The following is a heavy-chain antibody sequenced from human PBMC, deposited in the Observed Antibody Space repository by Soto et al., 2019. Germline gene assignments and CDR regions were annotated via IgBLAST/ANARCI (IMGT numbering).Heavy chain of an antibody. CDR2: IYYSGST. V-gene: IGHV4-31*03. CDR1: GGSISSGGYY. D-gene: IGHD6-13*01. J-gene: IGHJ6*02. CDR3: ARGYMGPIAAAGSYRYYYGMDV. Sequence: QVQLQESGPGLVKPSQTLSLTCTVSGGSISSGGYYWSWIRQHPGKGLEWIGYIYYSGSTYYNPSLKSRVTISVDTSKNQFSLKLSSVTAADTAVYYCARGYMGPIAAAGSYRYYYGMDVWGQGTTVTVSS.